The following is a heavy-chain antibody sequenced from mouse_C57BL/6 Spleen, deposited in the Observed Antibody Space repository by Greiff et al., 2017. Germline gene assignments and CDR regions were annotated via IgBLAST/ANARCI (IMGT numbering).Heavy chain of an antibody. Sequence: QVQLKQPGAELVKPGASVKMSCKASGYTFTSYWITWVKQRPGQGLEWIGDIYPGSGSTNYNEKFKSKATLTVDTSSSTAYMQLSSLTSEDSAVYYCARSMGREAMDDWGQGTSVTVSS. J-gene: IGHJ4*01. CDR3: ARSMGREAMDD. D-gene: IGHD1-1*02. CDR2: IYPGSGST. CDR1: GYTFTSYW. V-gene: IGHV1-55*01.